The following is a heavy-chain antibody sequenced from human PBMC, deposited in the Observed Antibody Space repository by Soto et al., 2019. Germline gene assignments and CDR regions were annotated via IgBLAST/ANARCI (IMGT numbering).Heavy chain of an antibody. V-gene: IGHV6-1*01. Sequence: QVHLQQSGPGLVKPSQTLSLTCDISGESVSTNPATWDWIRQSPSRGLEWLGRTYYRSKWFYDYAVSVRSRITITPVTSTNAVSLQLNSVTPDDTAVYYCVRLIGNSWLDTLGQTTLVTVSS. D-gene: IGHD2-8*01. CDR1: GESVSTNPAT. CDR2: TYYRSKWFY. CDR3: VRLIGNSWLDT. J-gene: IGHJ5*02.